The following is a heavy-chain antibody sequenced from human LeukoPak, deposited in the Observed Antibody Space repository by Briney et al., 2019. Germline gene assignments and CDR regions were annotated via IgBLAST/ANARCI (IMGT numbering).Heavy chain of an antibody. D-gene: IGHD1-26*01. J-gene: IGHJ5*02. Sequence: GGSLRLSCAASGFTFDDYAMHWVRQAPGKGLEWVSGISWNSGSIGYADSVKGRFTISRDNAKNSLYLQMNSLRAEDTALYYCAKDSSGSYEYWFDPWGQGTLVTVSS. CDR1: GFTFDDYA. V-gene: IGHV3-9*01. CDR3: AKDSSGSYEYWFDP. CDR2: ISWNSGSI.